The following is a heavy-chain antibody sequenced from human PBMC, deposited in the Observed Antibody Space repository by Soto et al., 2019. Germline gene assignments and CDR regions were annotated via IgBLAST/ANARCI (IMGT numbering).Heavy chain of an antibody. J-gene: IGHJ4*02. Sequence: QVQLVESGGGVVQPGRSLRLSCAASGFTFSSYGMHWVRQAPGKGLEWVAVISYDGSNKYYADSVKGRFTISRDNSKNTLYLQMNSLRAEDTAVYYCAKEGDVLLWXXEXSXXYYFDYWGQGTLVTVSS. CDR3: AKEGDVLLWXXEXSXXYYFDY. D-gene: IGHD3-10*01. CDR2: ISYDGSNK. CDR1: GFTFSSYG. V-gene: IGHV3-30*18.